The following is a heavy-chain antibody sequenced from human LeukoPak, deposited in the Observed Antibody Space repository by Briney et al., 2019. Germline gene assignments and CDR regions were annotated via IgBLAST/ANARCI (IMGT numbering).Heavy chain of an antibody. CDR2: IYYSGST. V-gene: IGHV4-31*03. Sequence: SETLSLTCTVSGGSISSGGYYWSWIRQHPGKGLEGIGYIYYSGSTYYNPSLKSRVTISVDTSKNQFSLKLSSVTAADTAVYYCAREVKGLAARYFDYWGQGTLVTVSS. CDR1: GGSISSGGYY. D-gene: IGHD6-13*01. CDR3: AREVKGLAARYFDY. J-gene: IGHJ4*02.